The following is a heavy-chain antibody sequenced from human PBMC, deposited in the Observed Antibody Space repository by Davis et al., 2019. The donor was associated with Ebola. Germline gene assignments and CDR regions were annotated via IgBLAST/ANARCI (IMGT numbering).Heavy chain of an antibody. CDR2: INHSGST. D-gene: IGHD3-22*01. J-gene: IGHJ4*02. CDR1: GGSFSGYY. CDR3: ARTPPTYYYDSSGYYGGRGTHFDY. Sequence: MPSETLSLTCAVYGGSFSGYYWSWIRQPPGKGLEWIGEINHSGSTNYNPSLKSRVTISVDTSKNQFSLKLSSVTAADTAVYYCARTPPTYYYDSSGYYGGRGTHFDYWGQGTLVTVSS. V-gene: IGHV4-34*01.